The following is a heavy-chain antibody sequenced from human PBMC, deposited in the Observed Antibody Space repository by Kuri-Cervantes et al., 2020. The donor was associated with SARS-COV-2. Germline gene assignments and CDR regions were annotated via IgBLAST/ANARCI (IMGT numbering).Heavy chain of an antibody. Sequence: SVKVSCKASGTAFSSFAINWVRQAPGQGLEWMGGIIPIFGTANYAQKFQGRVTITADESTSTAYMELSSLRSEDTAVYYCARKSYYYGSGSYYGSRPYYYYYGMDVWGQGTTVTVSS. V-gene: IGHV1-69*13. D-gene: IGHD3-10*01. CDR2: IIPIFGTA. CDR3: ARKSYYYGSGSYYGSRPYYYYYGMDV. J-gene: IGHJ6*02. CDR1: GTAFSSFA.